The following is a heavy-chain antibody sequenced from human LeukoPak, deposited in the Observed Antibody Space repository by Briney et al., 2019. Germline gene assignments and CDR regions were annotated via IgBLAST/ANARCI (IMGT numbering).Heavy chain of an antibody. V-gene: IGHV3-20*04. CDR2: INWNGGST. CDR3: ARGGITIFGGIIYQDY. Sequence: GGSLRLSCAASGFTFDDYGMSWVRQAPGKGLVWVSGINWNGGSTGYADSVKGRFTISRDNAKNSLYLQMNSLRAEDTALYYCARGGITIFGGIIYQDYWGQGTLVTVSS. J-gene: IGHJ4*02. CDR1: GFTFDDYG. D-gene: IGHD3-3*01.